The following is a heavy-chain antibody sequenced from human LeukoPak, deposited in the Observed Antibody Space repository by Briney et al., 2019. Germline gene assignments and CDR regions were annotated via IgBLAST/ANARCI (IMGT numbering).Heavy chain of an antibody. Sequence: GGSLRLSCAASGFTFSRYDMHWVRHATGKRLEWVSAIGTAGDTYYPGSVKGRFTISRENAKNSLYLQMNSLRAEDTAVYYCARDRSGSYLVGLYGMDVWGQGTTVTVSS. D-gene: IGHD1-26*01. CDR3: ARDRSGSYLVGLYGMDV. CDR1: GFTFSRYD. CDR2: IGTAGDT. J-gene: IGHJ6*02. V-gene: IGHV3-13*04.